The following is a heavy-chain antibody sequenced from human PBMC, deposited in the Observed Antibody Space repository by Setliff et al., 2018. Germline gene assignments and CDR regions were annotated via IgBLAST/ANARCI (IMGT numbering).Heavy chain of an antibody. Sequence: PGGSLRLSCTASGFTFGDYAMSWVRQAPGKGLEWVGFIRSKAYGGTTEYAASVKGRFTISRDDSKSIAYLQMNSLKTEDTGAYYCTTGGSSWYARFDYWGQGTLVTVSS. D-gene: IGHD6-13*01. CDR2: IRSKAYGGTT. J-gene: IGHJ4*02. CDR3: TTGGSSWYARFDY. CDR1: GFTFGDYA. V-gene: IGHV3-49*04.